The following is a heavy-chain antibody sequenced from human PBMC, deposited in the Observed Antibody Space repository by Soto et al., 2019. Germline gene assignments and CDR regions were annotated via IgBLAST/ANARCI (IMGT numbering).Heavy chain of an antibody. J-gene: IGHJ4*02. Sequence: GGSLRLSCAASGFTFSSYSMNWVRQAPGKGLEWVSSISSSSSYIYYADSVKGRFTISRDNAKNSLYLQMNSLRAEDTAVYYCARGGAYCSGGSCYFDYWGQGTLVTVSS. CDR3: ARGGAYCSGGSCYFDY. V-gene: IGHV3-21*01. D-gene: IGHD2-15*01. CDR1: GFTFSSYS. CDR2: ISSSSSYI.